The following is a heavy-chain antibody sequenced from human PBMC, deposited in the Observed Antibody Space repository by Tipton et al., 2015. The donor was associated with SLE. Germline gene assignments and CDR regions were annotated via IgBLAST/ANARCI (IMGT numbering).Heavy chain of an antibody. D-gene: IGHD1-26*01. CDR3: ARGLKWELDGP. CDR2: IHNSGRT. J-gene: IGHJ1*01. Sequence: LSLTCTVSGGSDSTYYWNWIRQTPGKGLEWIGYIHNSGRTNYSPSLKSRVTISMDTSTNQFSLKLTSVTAADTAVFYCARGLKWELDGPWGQGTLVTVSS. CDR1: GGSDSTYY. V-gene: IGHV4-59*02.